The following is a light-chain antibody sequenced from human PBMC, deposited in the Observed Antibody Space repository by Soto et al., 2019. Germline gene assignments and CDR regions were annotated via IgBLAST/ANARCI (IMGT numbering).Light chain of an antibody. J-gene: IGKJ1*01. CDR2: KAS. CDR1: QSISSW. CDR3: QQYNTFSLT. Sequence: DIQMTQSPSTLSASVGDRVTITCLASQSISSWLAWYQQKPGKAPKLLIYKASTLKSGVPSRFSGSGSGTEFTLTISSLQPDDFATYYCQQYNTFSLTFGQGTKVDI. V-gene: IGKV1-5*03.